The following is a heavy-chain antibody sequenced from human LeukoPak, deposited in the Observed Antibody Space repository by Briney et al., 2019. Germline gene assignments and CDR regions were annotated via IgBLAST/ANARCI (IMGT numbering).Heavy chain of an antibody. CDR2: ISGSGGST. D-gene: IGHD1-14*01. J-gene: IGHJ4*02. CDR3: LITTSRVLAY. V-gene: IGHV3-23*01. Sequence: GGSLRLSCAASGFTFDDYGMSWVRQAPGKGLEWVSAISGSGGSTYYADSVKGRFTISRDNSKNTLYLQMNSLRAEDTAVYCCLITTSRVLAYWGQGTLVTVSS. CDR1: GFTFDDYG.